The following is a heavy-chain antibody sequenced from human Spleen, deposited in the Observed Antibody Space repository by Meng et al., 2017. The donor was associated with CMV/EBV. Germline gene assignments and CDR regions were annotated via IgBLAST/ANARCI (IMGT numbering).Heavy chain of an antibody. CDR2: ISGSGGTK. CDR1: GFTFSDYY. D-gene: IGHD3-3*01. J-gene: IGHJ4*02. CDR3: ARDMIFGVIIGDF. Sequence: CADSGFTFSDYYMSWIRQAPGKGLEWVSYISGSGGTKYYADSVKGRFTISRDNAKNSLFLQLNSLRAEDTAIYYCARDMIFGVIIGDFWGQGTLVTVSS. V-gene: IGHV3-11*04.